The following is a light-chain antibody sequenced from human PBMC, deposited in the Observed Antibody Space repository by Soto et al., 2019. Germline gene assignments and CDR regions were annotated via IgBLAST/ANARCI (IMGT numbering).Light chain of an antibody. CDR3: QQYNNWPPRNGST. CDR2: GAS. V-gene: IGKV3-15*01. Sequence: EIVMTQSPATLSVSPGERATLSCRASQSVSSNLAWYQQKPGQAPRLLIYGASTRATGIPARFSGSGSGTEFTLTISSLQSEDFAVYYCQQYNNWPPRNGSTFGQGTKVEIK. CDR1: QSVSSN. J-gene: IGKJ1*01.